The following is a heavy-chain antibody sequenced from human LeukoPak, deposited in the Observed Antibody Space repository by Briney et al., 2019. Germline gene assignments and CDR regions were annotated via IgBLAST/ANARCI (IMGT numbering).Heavy chain of an antibody. CDR2: IYYSGST. J-gene: IGHJ5*02. V-gene: IGHV4-38-2*01. D-gene: IGHD5-18*01. CDR1: GFIFSNYE. Sequence: LRLSCAASGFIFSNYEMNWIRQPPGKGLEWIGSIYYSGSTYYNPSLKSRVTISVDTSKNQFSLKLSSVTAADTAIYYCAKGAGGFSYYNWFDPWGQGTLVTVSS. CDR3: AKGAGGFSYYNWFDP.